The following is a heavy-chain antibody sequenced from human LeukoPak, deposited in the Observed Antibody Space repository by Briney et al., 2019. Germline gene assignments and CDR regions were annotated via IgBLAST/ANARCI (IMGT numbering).Heavy chain of an antibody. CDR2: ISGSGGST. J-gene: IGHJ3*02. CDR1: GFTFSSYA. V-gene: IGHV3-23*01. D-gene: IGHD1-26*01. Sequence: GGSLRLSCAASGFTFSSYAMSWVRQAPGKGLEWASAISGSGGSTYYADSVKGRFTISRDNSKNTLYLQMNSLRAEDTAVYYCAKNRWELRAFDIWGQGTMVTVSS. CDR3: AKNRWELRAFDI.